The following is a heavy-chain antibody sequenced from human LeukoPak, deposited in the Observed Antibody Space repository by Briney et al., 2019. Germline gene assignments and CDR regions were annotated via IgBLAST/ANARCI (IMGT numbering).Heavy chain of an antibody. CDR2: INHSEST. CDR3: ASRYSSSWYPAYALNY. Sequence: SETLSLTCAVYGGSFSGYYWSWIRQPPGKGLEWIGEINHSESTNYNPSLKSRVTISVDTSKNQFSLKLSSVTAADTAVYYCASRYSSSWYPAYALNYWGQGTLVTVSS. V-gene: IGHV4-34*01. D-gene: IGHD6-13*01. J-gene: IGHJ4*02. CDR1: GGSFSGYY.